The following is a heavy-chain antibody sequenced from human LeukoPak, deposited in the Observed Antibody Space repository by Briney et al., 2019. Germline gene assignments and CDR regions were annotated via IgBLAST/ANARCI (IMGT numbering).Heavy chain of an antibody. Sequence: PSETLSLTCTVSGGSIRSYYWSWIRQPLGKGLEWIGYIYHSGSTDYNPSLKSRVTISVDTSKNQFSLKLSSVTAADTAVYYCARGPLNWFDPWGQGTLVTVSS. CDR3: ARGPLNWFDP. J-gene: IGHJ5*02. CDR1: GGSIRSYY. V-gene: IGHV4-59*08. CDR2: IYHSGST.